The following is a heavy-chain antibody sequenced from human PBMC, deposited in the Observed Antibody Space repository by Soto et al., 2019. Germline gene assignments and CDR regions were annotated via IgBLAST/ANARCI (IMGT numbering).Heavy chain of an antibody. V-gene: IGHV4-39*01. Sequence: SETLSLTCTVSGDSISSSNYFWGWIRQPPGKGLEWIGTIFYSGSTYYNPSLKSRVTISVDTSKNQFSLRLISVTAADTALYYCARRYGWLYFDYWGQGSPVTVSS. D-gene: IGHD6-19*01. CDR3: ARRYGWLYFDY. CDR1: GDSISSSNYF. CDR2: IFYSGST. J-gene: IGHJ4*02.